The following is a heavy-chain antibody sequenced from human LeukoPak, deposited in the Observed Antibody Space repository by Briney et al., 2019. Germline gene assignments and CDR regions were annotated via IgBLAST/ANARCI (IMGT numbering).Heavy chain of an antibody. Sequence: ASVKVSCKASGYTFTGYYMHWVRQAPGQGLEWMGWINPNSGGTNYAQKFQGRVTMTRDTSISTAYMELSRLRSDDTAVYYCARSYRWFGEQLDYWGQGTLVTVSS. CDR3: ARSYRWFGEQLDY. V-gene: IGHV1-2*02. CDR1: GYTFTGYY. J-gene: IGHJ4*02. D-gene: IGHD3-10*01. CDR2: INPNSGGT.